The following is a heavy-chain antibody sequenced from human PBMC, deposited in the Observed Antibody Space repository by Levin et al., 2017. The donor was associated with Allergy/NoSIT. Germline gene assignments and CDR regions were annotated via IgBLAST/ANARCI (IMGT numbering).Heavy chain of an antibody. Sequence: PGGSLRLSCAASGFTFSSYGMHWVRQAPGKGLEWVAVISYDGSNKYYADSVKGRFTISRDNSKNTLYLQMNSLRAEDTAVYYCAKDPTVTTYNYYRGQGTLVTVSS. J-gene: IGHJ4*02. D-gene: IGHD4-17*01. CDR1: GFTFSSYG. CDR3: AKDPTVTTYNYY. CDR2: ISYDGSNK. V-gene: IGHV3-30*18.